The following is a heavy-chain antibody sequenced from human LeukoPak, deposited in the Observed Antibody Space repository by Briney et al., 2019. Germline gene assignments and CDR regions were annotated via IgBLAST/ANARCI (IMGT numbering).Heavy chain of an antibody. Sequence: ASVKVSCKASGYTFTSFGISWVRQAPGQGLEWMGWISAYNGKIKYAQNVQGRVTLTQDTSTSTAYMELRSLRSDDTAVYYCARDLGEIEMAAIFFDYWGQGTLVTVSS. V-gene: IGHV1-18*01. CDR1: GYTFTSFG. CDR2: ISAYNGKI. J-gene: IGHJ4*02. D-gene: IGHD5-24*01. CDR3: ARDLGEIEMAAIFFDY.